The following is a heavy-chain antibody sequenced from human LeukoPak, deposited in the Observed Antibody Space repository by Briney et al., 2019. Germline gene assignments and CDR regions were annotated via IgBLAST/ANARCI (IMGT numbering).Heavy chain of an antibody. CDR1: AHSISRGYF. CDR3: ARAGWIITSAIDY. V-gene: IGHV4-38-2*01. CDR2: IYHTGSA. Sequence: SETLSLTCGVSAHSISRGYFWACVRHSPGKGLEWIATIYHTGSAYYNPSLESRVTISADTSKNEFSLNLKSVTAADTAVYFCARAGWIITSAIDYWGQGTLVTVSS. J-gene: IGHJ4*02. D-gene: IGHD1-20*01.